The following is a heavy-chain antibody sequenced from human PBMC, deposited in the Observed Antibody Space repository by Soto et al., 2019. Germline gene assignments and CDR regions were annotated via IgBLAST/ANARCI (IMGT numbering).Heavy chain of an antibody. Sequence: QVQLQESGPGLVKPSETLSLTCTVSGGSISSYYWRWIRQPPGKGLEWIGYIYYSGSTNYNPSLKSRLTISVDKSKKQFSLKLSSVTAADTAVYYCARSDHYYYDSSGYWDYWGQGTLVTVSS. CDR3: ARSDHYYYDSSGYWDY. D-gene: IGHD3-22*01. CDR1: GGSISSYY. V-gene: IGHV4-59*08. CDR2: IYYSGST. J-gene: IGHJ4*02.